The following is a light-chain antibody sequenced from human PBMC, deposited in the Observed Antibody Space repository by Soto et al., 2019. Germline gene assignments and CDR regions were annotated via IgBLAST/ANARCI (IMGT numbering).Light chain of an antibody. CDR2: AAS. V-gene: IGKV3-20*01. J-gene: IGKJ1*01. Sequence: EIVLTQSPGTLSLSPGERATLSCRASQSVSSNYLAWFQQKPGQAPRLLIYAASSRATGIPDRFSGSGSGTDVTLTISRLEPEDFAVYYCQQYGSSPQTFGQGTKVEIK. CDR3: QQYGSSPQT. CDR1: QSVSSNY.